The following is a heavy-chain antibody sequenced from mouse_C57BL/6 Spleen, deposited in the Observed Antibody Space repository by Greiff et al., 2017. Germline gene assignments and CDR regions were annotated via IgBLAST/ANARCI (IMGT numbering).Heavy chain of an antibody. CDR2: IYPGSGST. D-gene: IGHD2-4*01. V-gene: IGHV1-55*01. CDR1: GYTFTSYW. CDR3: ARYGDDYDVRGFFDD. Sequence: QVQLQQPGAELVKPGASVKMSCKASGYTFTSYWITWVKQRPGQGLEWIGDIYPGSGSTNYNEKFKSKATLTVDTSSSTAYMQLSSLTSEDSAVYDCARYGDDYDVRGFFDDWGQGTTLTVSS. J-gene: IGHJ2*01.